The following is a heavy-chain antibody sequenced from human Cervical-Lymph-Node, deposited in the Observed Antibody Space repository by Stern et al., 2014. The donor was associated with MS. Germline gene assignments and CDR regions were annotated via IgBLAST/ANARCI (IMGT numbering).Heavy chain of an antibody. D-gene: IGHD1-1*01. Sequence: EVQLEESGAEVKKPGESLKISCKGSGYTFTNNWIAWVRQMPGKGLEWMGIIYPDASDIRYSPSLQGPVTISAAKSLRPAYLPWSSLKAADSAVYYWARHPPRRKWDDPNYGMDVWGQGTTVTVSS. J-gene: IGHJ6*02. CDR2: IYPDASDI. CDR3: ARHPPRRKWDDPNYGMDV. V-gene: IGHV5-51*01. CDR1: GYTFTNNW.